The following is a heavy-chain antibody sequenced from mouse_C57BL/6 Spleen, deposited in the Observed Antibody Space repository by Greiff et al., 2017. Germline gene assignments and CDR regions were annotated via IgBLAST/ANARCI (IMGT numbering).Heavy chain of an antibody. Sequence: EVKLQESGGGLVKPGGSLKLSCAASGFTFSDYGMHWVRQAPEKGLEWVAYISSGSSTIYYADTVKGRFTISRDNAKNTLFLQMTSLRSEDTAMYYCARDYYGRRYFEVWGTGTTVTVSS. D-gene: IGHD1-1*01. V-gene: IGHV5-17*01. CDR1: GFTFSDYG. J-gene: IGHJ1*03. CDR3: ARDYYGRRYFEV. CDR2: ISSGSSTI.